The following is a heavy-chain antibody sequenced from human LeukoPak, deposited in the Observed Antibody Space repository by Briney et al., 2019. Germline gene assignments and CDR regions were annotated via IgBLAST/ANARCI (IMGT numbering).Heavy chain of an antibody. CDR1: GASISSQY. V-gene: IGHV4-59*11. CDR2: IHHTETS. D-gene: IGHD2-21*02. Sequence: PSETLSLTCTVSGASISSQYWSWIRKTPGKGLEWIAYIHHTETSKYNPSLKSRVTISVDTSKNQFSLKLRSVTAADTAVYYCARSVVVTAPLGYWGQGTLVTVSS. CDR3: ARSVVVTAPLGY. J-gene: IGHJ4*02.